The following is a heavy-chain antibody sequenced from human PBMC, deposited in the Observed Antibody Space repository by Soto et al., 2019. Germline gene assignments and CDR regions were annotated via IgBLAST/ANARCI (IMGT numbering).Heavy chain of an antibody. CDR2: INHSGST. CDR1: GGSFSGYY. CDR3: ARSPFLGVRGVIIVYYGMDV. V-gene: IGHV4-34*01. Sequence: PSETLSLTCAVYGGSFSGYYWSWIRQPPGKGLEWIGEINHSGSTNYNSSLKSRVTISVDTSKNQFSLKLSSVTAADTAVYYCARSPFLGVRGVIIVYYGMDVWGQGTTVTVSS. J-gene: IGHJ6*02. D-gene: IGHD3-10*01.